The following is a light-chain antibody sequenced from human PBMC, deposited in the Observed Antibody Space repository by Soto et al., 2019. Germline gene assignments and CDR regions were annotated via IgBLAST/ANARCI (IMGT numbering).Light chain of an antibody. J-gene: IGKJ2*01. V-gene: IGKV1-5*03. CDR2: KAS. CDR1: QSISSW. Sequence: DIRMPQSPSTLPASVGDRVTITCRASQSISSWLAWYQQKVGKAPKLLIYKASSLANGVPSRFSGSGSGTEFTLTISSLQPDDFATYYCQQYDNYYTFGQGTKVDIK. CDR3: QQYDNYYT.